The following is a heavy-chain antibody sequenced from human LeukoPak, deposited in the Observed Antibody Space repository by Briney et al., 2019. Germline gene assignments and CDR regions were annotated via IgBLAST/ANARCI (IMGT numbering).Heavy chain of an antibody. V-gene: IGHV3-11*04. CDR3: ARGGAYYYYYMDV. Sequence: GGSLRLSCAASGFTFSDYYMSWIRQAPGKGLEWVSYIGSSGRTIYYADSVKGRFTISRDNAKNSLYLQMNSLRAEDTAVYYCARGGAYYYYYMDVWGKGTTVTVSS. J-gene: IGHJ6*03. CDR2: IGSSGRTI. CDR1: GFTFSDYY.